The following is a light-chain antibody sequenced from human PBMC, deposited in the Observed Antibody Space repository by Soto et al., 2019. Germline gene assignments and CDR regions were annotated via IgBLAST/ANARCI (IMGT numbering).Light chain of an antibody. Sequence: DIVMTQSPDSLAVSLGESATINCKSSQSVLYSSNNENYLAWYQQKPGQPPKLLIYWASTRESGVPDRFSGSGSGTDFTLTISSLQAEDVAVYYCQQHYSTPETFGQGTKVEIK. CDR3: QQHYSTPET. CDR2: WAS. CDR1: QSVLYSSNNENY. J-gene: IGKJ1*01. V-gene: IGKV4-1*01.